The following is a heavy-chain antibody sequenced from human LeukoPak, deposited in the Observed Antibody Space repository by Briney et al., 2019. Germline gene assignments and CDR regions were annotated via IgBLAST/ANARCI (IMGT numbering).Heavy chain of an antibody. CDR1: GGSFSGYY. D-gene: IGHD6-13*01. J-gene: IGHJ3*02. CDR3: ARVPSIAAAGPHDAFDI. Sequence: SETLSLTCAVYGGSFSGYYWSWIRQPPGKGLEWIGEINHSGSTNYNPSLESRVTISVDTSKNQFSLELSSVTAADTAVYYCARVPSIAAAGPHDAFDIWGQGTMVTVSS. V-gene: IGHV4-34*01. CDR2: INHSGST.